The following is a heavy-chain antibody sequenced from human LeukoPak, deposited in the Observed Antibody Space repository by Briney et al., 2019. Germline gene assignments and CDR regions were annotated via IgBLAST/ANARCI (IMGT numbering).Heavy chain of an antibody. CDR1: GGSISSSRYY. CDR3: STRNILAWYFDL. CDR2: IYSSGSV. J-gene: IGHJ2*01. D-gene: IGHD3-9*01. V-gene: IGHV4-39*01. Sequence: SETLSLTCTVSGGSISSSRYYWGWIRQPPGKGLEWVGSIYSSGSVYYNPSLKSRVTISLDTSKNQFSLKLSSVAAADTAVYYCSTRNILAWYFDLWGRGTLVTVSS.